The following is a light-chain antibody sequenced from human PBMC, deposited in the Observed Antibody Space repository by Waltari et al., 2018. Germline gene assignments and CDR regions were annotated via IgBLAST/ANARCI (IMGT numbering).Light chain of an antibody. CDR2: EVS. V-gene: IGLV2-23*02. Sequence: QSALTQPASVSGSPGQSITISCTGTSSDVGSYNLVSWYPQHPGKAPKLMIYEVSNRPSGFSNRFSGSKSGHTASLTISGLQAEDEADYYCCSYAGSSFVVFGGGTKLTVL. CDR1: SSDVGSYNL. CDR3: CSYAGSSFVV. J-gene: IGLJ2*01.